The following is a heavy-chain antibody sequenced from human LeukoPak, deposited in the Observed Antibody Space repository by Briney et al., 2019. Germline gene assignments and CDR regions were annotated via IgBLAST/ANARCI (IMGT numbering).Heavy chain of an antibody. V-gene: IGHV3-23*01. Sequence: GGSLRLSCAASGFTFGSYAMSWVRQAPGKGLEWVSAISGSGGSTYYADSVKGRFTISRDNSKNTLYLQMNSLRAEDTAVYYCAKDRGGSGSTTFDYWGQGTLVTVSS. CDR3: AKDRGGSGSTTFDY. J-gene: IGHJ4*02. CDR1: GFTFGSYA. D-gene: IGHD3-10*01. CDR2: ISGSGGST.